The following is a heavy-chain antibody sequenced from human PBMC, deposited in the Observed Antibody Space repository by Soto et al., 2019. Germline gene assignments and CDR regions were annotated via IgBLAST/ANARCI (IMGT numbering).Heavy chain of an antibody. CDR3: TKSSSYTYNYYRDV. CDR2: ISWNSGNI. CDR1: GFTFDGYA. D-gene: IGHD6-6*01. Sequence: EVQLVESGGGLVQPGRSLRLSCAASGFTFDGYAMHWVRQPPGKGLEWVSGISWNSGNIGYADTVKGRFTISTDNDKNSLYMQMKSLRAEDTALYYCTKSSSYTYNYYRDVWGKGTTVTISS. J-gene: IGHJ6*03. V-gene: IGHV3-9*01.